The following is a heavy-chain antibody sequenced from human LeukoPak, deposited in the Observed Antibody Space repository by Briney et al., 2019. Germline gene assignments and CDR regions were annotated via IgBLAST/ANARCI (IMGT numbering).Heavy chain of an antibody. CDR3: AKAILVYDSSGYYYASDYFDY. Sequence: GGSLRLSCAASGFTFSSYAMSWVRQAPGKGLEWVSAISGSGGSTYYADSVKGRFTISRDNSKNTLYLQMNSLRAEDTAVYYCAKAILVYDSSGYYYASDYFDYWGQGTLVTVSS. V-gene: IGHV3-23*01. CDR1: GFTFSSYA. CDR2: ISGSGGST. J-gene: IGHJ4*02. D-gene: IGHD3-22*01.